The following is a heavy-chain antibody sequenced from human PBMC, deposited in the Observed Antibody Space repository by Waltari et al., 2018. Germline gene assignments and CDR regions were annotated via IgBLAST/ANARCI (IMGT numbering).Heavy chain of an antibody. CDR2: IKNKDYSYTT. D-gene: IGHD3-10*01. Sequence: EVQLVQSGGGLVQPGGSLRLSCVVSGVSFSDVFLDWVRQAPGKGLEWVGCIKNKDYSYTTEYGASVSGRFTISREDSKRSGYLQMNSLKIEDTAVYYCALIRGRFGYWGQGTLVTVSS. J-gene: IGHJ4*02. CDR1: GVSFSDVF. CDR3: ALIRGRFGY. V-gene: IGHV3-72*01.